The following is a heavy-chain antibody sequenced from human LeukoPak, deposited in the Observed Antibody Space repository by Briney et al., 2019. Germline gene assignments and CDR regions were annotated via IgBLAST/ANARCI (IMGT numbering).Heavy chain of an antibody. J-gene: IGHJ2*01. CDR3: ARVRTEWYIDL. Sequence: GGSLRLSCAASGFIFSPYWVTWVRQAPGMGLEWVANMKEDGGKKFYVDSVRGRFTISRDNAKNSLYLQMNSLRVEDTGVYYCARVRTEWYIDLWGRGTLVTVST. D-gene: IGHD2-8*02. V-gene: IGHV3-7*01. CDR1: GFIFSPYW. CDR2: MKEDGGKK.